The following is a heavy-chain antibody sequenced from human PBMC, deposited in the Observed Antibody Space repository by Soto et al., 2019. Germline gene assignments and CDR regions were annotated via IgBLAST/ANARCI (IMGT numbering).Heavy chain of an antibody. CDR3: ASWMVPNIVVVPAAFDY. Sequence: GGSLRLSCAASGFTFSSYWMSWVRQAPGKGLEWVANIKQDGSEKYYVDSVKGRFTISRDNAKNSLYLQMNSLRAEDTAVYYCASWMVPNIVVVPAAFDYWGQGTLVTVSS. CDR1: GFTFSSYW. D-gene: IGHD2-2*01. V-gene: IGHV3-7*01. J-gene: IGHJ4*02. CDR2: IKQDGSEK.